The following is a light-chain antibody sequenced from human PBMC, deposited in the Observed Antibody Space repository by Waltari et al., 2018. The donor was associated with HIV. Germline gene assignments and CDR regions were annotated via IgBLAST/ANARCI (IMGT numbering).Light chain of an antibody. CDR2: AAS. CDR3: QQSYSTSYT. V-gene: IGKV1-39*01. J-gene: IGKJ2*01. CDR1: QSISSY. Sequence: DIQMTQSPSSLSASVGDRVTITCRASQSISSYLNWYQQKPGKAPKLLIYAASSLQSGVPSRFSGSGSGTDFTLTISSLRPEDFATYYCQQSYSTSYTSGQGTKLEIK.